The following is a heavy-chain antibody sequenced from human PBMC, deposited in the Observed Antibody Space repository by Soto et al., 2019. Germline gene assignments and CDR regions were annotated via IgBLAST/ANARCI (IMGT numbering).Heavy chain of an antibody. D-gene: IGHD4-17*01. CDR2: MNPNSGNT. Sequence: QVQLVQSGAEVKKPGASVKVSCKASGYTFTSYDINWVRQATGQGLEYLGWMNPNSGNTAYVQKFQGRATRTWEHSITTAYRELGSLRSEDTAVYFCARGIKYGAYSGWCAPWGKGTLVTVSS. J-gene: IGHJ5*02. CDR1: GYTFTSYD. CDR3: ARGIKYGAYSGWCAP. V-gene: IGHV1-8*01.